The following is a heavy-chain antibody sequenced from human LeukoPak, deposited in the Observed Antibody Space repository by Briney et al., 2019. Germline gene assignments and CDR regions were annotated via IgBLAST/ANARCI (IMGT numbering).Heavy chain of an antibody. Sequence: SETLSLTCSVSSGSMSSHYWSWIRQPPGKGLEWVGYIYNNESTNYNPSLRSRVTISVGTSENQFSQKLTSVTAADTAVYYCARGIRGPLVRRITIFDYWGQGTLVTVSS. D-gene: IGHD3-10*01. J-gene: IGHJ4*02. CDR1: SGSMSSHY. CDR2: IYNNEST. CDR3: ARGIRGPLVRRITIFDY. V-gene: IGHV4-59*11.